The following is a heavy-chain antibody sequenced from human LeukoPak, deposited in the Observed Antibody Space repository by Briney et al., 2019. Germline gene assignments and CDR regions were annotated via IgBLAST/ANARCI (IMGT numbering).Heavy chain of an antibody. D-gene: IGHD6-19*01. CDR2: INHSGST. V-gene: IGHV4-39*07. CDR1: GGSISTSSYY. Sequence: SETLSLTCTVSGGSISTSSYYWGWIRQPPGKGLEWIGEINHSGSTNYNPSLKSRVTISVDTSKNQFSLKLSSVTAADTAVYYCARTPRSPLSIAVAGTGFDYWGQGTLVTVSS. J-gene: IGHJ4*02. CDR3: ARTPRSPLSIAVAGTGFDY.